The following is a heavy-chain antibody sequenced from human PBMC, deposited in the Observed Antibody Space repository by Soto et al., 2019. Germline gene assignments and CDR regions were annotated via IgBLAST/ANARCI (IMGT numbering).Heavy chain of an antibody. D-gene: IGHD1-26*01. Sequence: VQLQESGPGRVKPSQTLSLTCTVSSGSISSADYYWSWIRQPPGKGLEWIGYIYYTGSAYYNPSLKRRVTMSVDTSKNQFSLKVTSVTAADTAVYYCASGGSSNWFDPWGQGTLVTVSS. CDR3: ASGGSSNWFDP. CDR1: SGSISSADYY. CDR2: IYYTGSA. J-gene: IGHJ5*02. V-gene: IGHV4-30-4*01.